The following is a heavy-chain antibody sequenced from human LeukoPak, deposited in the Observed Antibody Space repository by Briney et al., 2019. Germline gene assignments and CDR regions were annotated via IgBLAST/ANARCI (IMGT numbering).Heavy chain of an antibody. Sequence: ASVKVSCKASGYTFTGYYLHWVRQAPGQGLEWMGWINPNNGDTDYVQKFRGRVTMTRDTSIDTAYMELSRLTSDDTAVYYCARADYEGYNWNDDAFDFWGQGTMVTVSA. D-gene: IGHD1-1*01. J-gene: IGHJ3*01. CDR2: INPNNGDT. CDR3: ARADYEGYNWNDDAFDF. CDR1: GYTFTGYY. V-gene: IGHV1-2*02.